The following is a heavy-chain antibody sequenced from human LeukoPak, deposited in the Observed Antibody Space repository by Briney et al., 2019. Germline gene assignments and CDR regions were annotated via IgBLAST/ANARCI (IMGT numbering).Heavy chain of an antibody. D-gene: IGHD6-19*01. V-gene: IGHV1-24*01. CDR1: GYTLTELS. CDR2: FDPEDGET. CDR3: ATGSAVRPNFDY. J-gene: IGHJ4*02. Sequence: ASVEVSCKVSGYTLTELSMHWVREAPGKGLEWMGGFDPEDGETIYAQKFQGRVTMTEDTSTDTAYMELSSLRSEDTAVYYCATGSAVRPNFDYWSQGTLVTVSS.